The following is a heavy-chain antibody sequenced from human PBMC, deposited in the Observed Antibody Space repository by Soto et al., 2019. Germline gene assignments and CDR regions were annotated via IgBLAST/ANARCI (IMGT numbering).Heavy chain of an antibody. J-gene: IGHJ3*02. CDR2: IYYSGST. D-gene: IGHD3-10*01. CDR1: GGSISSYY. V-gene: IGHV4-59*01. Sequence: SETLSLTCTVSGGSISSYYWIWIRQPPGKGLEWIGYIYYSGSTNYNPSLKSRVTISVDTSKNQFSLKLSSVTAADTAVYYCARRYGSAFDIWGQGTMVTV. CDR3: ARRYGSAFDI.